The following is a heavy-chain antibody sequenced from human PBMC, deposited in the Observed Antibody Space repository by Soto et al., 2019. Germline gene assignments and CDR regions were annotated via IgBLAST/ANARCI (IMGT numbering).Heavy chain of an antibody. CDR3: ARVVLRDGSGPDYYYYGMDV. CDR1: GGSISSGGYY. V-gene: IGHV4-31*03. CDR2: IYYSRST. D-gene: IGHD3-10*01. Sequence: SETLSLTCTVSGGSISSGGYYWSWIRQHPGKGLEWIGYIYYSRSTYYNPSLKSRVTISVDTPKNQFSLKLSSVTAADTAVYYCARVVLRDGSGPDYYYYGMDVWGQGTTVTVSS. J-gene: IGHJ6*02.